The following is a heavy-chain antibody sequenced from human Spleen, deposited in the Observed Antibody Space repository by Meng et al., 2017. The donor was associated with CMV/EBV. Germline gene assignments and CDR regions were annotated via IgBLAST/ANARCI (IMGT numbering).Heavy chain of an antibody. CDR2: KYNSGNT. J-gene: IGHJ6*02. D-gene: IGHD3-22*01. CDR1: GNSISSDTFY. Sequence: SETLSLTCTVSGNSISSDTFYWAWIRQPPGKGLEWIASKYNSGNTYYNPSLKSRATISVDTSKKQFSLKLTSVTAADTAVYYCASSDRSASDYHYGIDVWGHGTTVTVSS. V-gene: IGHV4-39*07. CDR3: ASSDRSASDYHYGIDV.